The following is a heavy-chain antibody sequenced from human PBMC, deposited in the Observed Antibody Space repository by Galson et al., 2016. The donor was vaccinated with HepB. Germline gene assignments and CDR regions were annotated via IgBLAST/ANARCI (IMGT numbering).Heavy chain of an antibody. CDR1: GFKFSSYG. J-gene: IGHJ6*02. D-gene: IGHD3-10*01. Sequence: SLRLSCAASGFKFSSYGMHWVRQAPGKGLEWVAVIWYDGSNTYYADSVKGRFTISRDNSRNTQYLQMNSLRGEDTAIYYCARTRRSSGWQYYYGLDVWGQGTTVTVSS. V-gene: IGHV3-33*08. CDR2: IWYDGSNT. CDR3: ARTRRSSGWQYYYGLDV.